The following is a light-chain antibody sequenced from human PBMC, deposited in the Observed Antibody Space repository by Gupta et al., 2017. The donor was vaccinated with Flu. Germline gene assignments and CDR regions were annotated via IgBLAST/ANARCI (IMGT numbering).Light chain of an antibody. CDR2: EVT. J-gene: IGLJ1*01. CDR1: SSDVGGYQL. CDR3: SSYAGNDNYV. V-gene: IGLV2-8*01. Sequence: QSALTQPPSASGSPGQSVTIPCTGTSSDVGGYQLVSWYQHHPGKAPKLIIYEVTKRPSGVPDRFSGSKSVSTDSLTVSGLQAEDEADYYCSSYAGNDNYVFGTGTKVTVL.